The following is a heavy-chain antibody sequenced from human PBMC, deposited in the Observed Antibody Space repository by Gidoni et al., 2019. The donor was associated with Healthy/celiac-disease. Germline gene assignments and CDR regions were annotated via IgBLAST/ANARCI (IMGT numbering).Heavy chain of an antibody. CDR3: ARGGVLEWLLSEYFDL. Sequence: EVQLVESGGGLVQPGGSLRLSCAASGFTFSSSWMSWVRQAPGKGLEWVANIKQDGSEKYYVDSVKGRFTISRDNAKNSLYLQMNSLRAEDTAVYYCARGGVLEWLLSEYFDLWGRGTLVTVSS. D-gene: IGHD3-3*01. J-gene: IGHJ2*01. CDR2: IKQDGSEK. V-gene: IGHV3-7*01. CDR1: GFTFSSSW.